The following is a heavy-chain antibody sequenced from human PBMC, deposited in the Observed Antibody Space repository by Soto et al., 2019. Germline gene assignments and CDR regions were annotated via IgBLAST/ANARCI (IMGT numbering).Heavy chain of an antibody. D-gene: IGHD6-19*01. V-gene: IGHV4-30-2*02. Sequence: PSETLSLTCAVSGGSISGGGYSWSWIRQPPGKGLEWIGYMYHSGSTYYNPSLRSRVSISVDTSKNEFSLRLSSVTAADTAVYFCARSVAVPGAHIDYWGQGTQVTVSS. J-gene: IGHJ4*02. CDR1: GGSISGGGYS. CDR3: ARSVAVPGAHIDY. CDR2: MYHSGST.